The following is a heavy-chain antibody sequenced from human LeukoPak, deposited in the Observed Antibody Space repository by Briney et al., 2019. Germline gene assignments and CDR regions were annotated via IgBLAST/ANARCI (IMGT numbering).Heavy chain of an antibody. J-gene: IGHJ5*02. CDR3: ARTVVVPAAIP. D-gene: IGHD2-2*01. CDR2: INHSGST. CDR1: GASFSGYY. Sequence: TSETLSLTCAVYGASFSGYYWSWIRQPPGKGLEWIGEINHSGSTNYNPSLKSRVTILVDTSKNQFSLKLSSVTAADTAVYYCARTVVVPAAIPWGQGTLVTVSS. V-gene: IGHV4-34*01.